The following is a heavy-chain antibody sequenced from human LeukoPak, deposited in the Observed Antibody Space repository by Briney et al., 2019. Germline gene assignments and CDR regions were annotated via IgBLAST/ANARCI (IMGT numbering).Heavy chain of an antibody. CDR3: ARGDYYDSSGPFDY. D-gene: IGHD3-22*01. V-gene: IGHV3-7*04. CDR2: IKQDGSEK. J-gene: IGHJ4*02. CDR1: GFTFSSYW. Sequence: PGGSLRLSCAASGFTFSSYWMSWVREAPGEGREWVANIKQDGSEKYYVDSVKGRFTISRDNAKNSLYLQMNSLRAGDTAVYYCARGDYYDSSGPFDYWGQGTLVTVSS.